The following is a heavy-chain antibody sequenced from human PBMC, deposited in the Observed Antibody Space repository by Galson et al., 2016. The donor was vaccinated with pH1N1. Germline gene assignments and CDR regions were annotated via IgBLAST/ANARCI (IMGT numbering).Heavy chain of an antibody. J-gene: IGHJ4*02. Sequence: SLRLSCAASGFAFDDFATHWVRHVPGKGLEWVSGISWNSNSIGYADSVKGRFTISRDSAKKSLFLQMNSLRVEDTALYYCAKGAGRYYFGSGSFNYWGQGTQVTVSS. CDR1: GFAFDDFA. CDR3: AKGAGRYYFGSGSFNY. V-gene: IGHV3-9*01. D-gene: IGHD3-10*01. CDR2: ISWNSNSI.